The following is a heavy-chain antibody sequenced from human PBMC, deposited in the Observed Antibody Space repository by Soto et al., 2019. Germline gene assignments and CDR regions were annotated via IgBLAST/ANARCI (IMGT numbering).Heavy chain of an antibody. Sequence: PSETLSHTSAVSGGPMRSNNRWRWVRQPPGKGLEWIGEIFHSGSTNYNPPPKTRVTISVDKSKNQFPLKLSSVTAADTAVYYCARVYSGSYSDSWGQGTLVTVS. CDR1: GGPMRSNNR. CDR2: IFHSGST. V-gene: IGHV4-4*02. CDR3: ARVYSGSYSDS. D-gene: IGHD1-26*01. J-gene: IGHJ4*02.